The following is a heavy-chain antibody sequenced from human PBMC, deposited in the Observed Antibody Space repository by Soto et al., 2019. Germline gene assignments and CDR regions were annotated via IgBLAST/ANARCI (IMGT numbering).Heavy chain of an antibody. CDR2: IDPSGGIT. CDR1: GYTFTKFH. CDR3: ARDVSGPDNYDTIGYYFDH. J-gene: IGHJ4*02. V-gene: IGHV1-46*04. Sequence: QVQLIQFGAEVKKPGASVKVSCKASGYTFTKFHIHWVRQAPGQGLEWMGMIDPSGGITRDAQRLQGRITMTRETSTSSVYMELRSLTSEDTDVYDCARDVSGPDNYDTIGYYFDHWGQGTMVTVSS. D-gene: IGHD3-16*01.